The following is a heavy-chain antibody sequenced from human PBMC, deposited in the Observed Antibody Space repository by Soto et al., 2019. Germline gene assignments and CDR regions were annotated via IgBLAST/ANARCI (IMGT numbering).Heavy chain of an antibody. J-gene: IGHJ4*02. D-gene: IGHD3-22*01. CDR2: IIPIFGTA. CDR3: ARVRNYYYDSSGYGPPRYYFDY. CDR1: GGTFSSYA. V-gene: IGHV1-69*13. Sequence: SVKFYCKASGGTFSSYAISWVRQAPGQGLEWMGGIIPIFGTANYAQKFQGRVTITADESTSTAYMELSSLRSEDTAVYYCARVRNYYYDSSGYGPPRYYFDYWGQGTLVTVSS.